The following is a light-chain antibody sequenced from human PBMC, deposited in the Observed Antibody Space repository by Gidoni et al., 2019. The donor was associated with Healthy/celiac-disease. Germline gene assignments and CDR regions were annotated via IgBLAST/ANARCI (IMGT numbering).Light chain of an antibody. Sequence: QSVLTQPPSVSGAPGQRVTISCPGSSSNIGAGYDLHWYQQLPGTAPNLLIYGNSNRPSGVPDRFSGSKSGTSASLAITGLQAEDEADYYCQSYDSSLSGSVVFGGGTKLTVL. V-gene: IGLV1-40*01. CDR3: QSYDSSLSGSVV. J-gene: IGLJ2*01. CDR1: SSNIGAGYD. CDR2: GNS.